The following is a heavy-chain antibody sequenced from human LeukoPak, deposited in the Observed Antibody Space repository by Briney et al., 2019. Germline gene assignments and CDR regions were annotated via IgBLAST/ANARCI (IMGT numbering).Heavy chain of an antibody. CDR1: GHTSTTYA. Sequence: EASVKVSCKASGHTSTTYAIHWVRQAPGQGLEWMGWINAGNGNIKYSQKLQGRVTITGDTSASTAYMELSSLRSEDTAVYYCARGYCSSTSCYMDVWGQGTTVT. V-gene: IGHV1-3*01. D-gene: IGHD2-2*01. J-gene: IGHJ6*02. CDR3: ARGYCSSTSCYMDV. CDR2: INAGNGNI.